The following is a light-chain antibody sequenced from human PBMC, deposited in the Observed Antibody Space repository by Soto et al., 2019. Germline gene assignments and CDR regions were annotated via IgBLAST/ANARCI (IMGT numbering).Light chain of an antibody. V-gene: IGKV1-39*01. CDR1: QTINVF. CDR2: TAS. Sequence: DIQMTQSPSSLSASVGDRVTITCRASQTINVFLNWYQQKPGKAPKLLIYTASTLYSGVPSRFTGSGSGTDFTLTISRLQPEAFATYYCQHSYGTPYTFGQGTKLEIK. J-gene: IGKJ2*01. CDR3: QHSYGTPYT.